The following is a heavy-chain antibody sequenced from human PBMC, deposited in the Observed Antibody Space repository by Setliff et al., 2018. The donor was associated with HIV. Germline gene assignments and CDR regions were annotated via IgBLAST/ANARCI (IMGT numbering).Heavy chain of an antibody. V-gene: IGHV3-23*01. D-gene: IGHD3-16*01. CDR2: IGGSGSGV. CDR1: GFTFSSYV. CDR3: ARDLIWGFDY. Sequence: PGGSLRLSCAASGFTFSSYVMSWVRQAPGEGLEWVSSIGGSGSGVDYADSVKGRFTGSRDNARSSLYLQLNSLRSEDTAVYYCARDLIWGFDYWGQGTPVTAPQ. J-gene: IGHJ4*02.